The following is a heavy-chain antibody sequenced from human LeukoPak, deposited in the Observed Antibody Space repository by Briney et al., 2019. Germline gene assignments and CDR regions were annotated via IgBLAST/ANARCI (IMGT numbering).Heavy chain of an antibody. CDR2: ITSGGGYT. CDR3: ARGHYDVLTSSYKWTPDY. Sequence: GGSLRLSCAASGFTFSTYNMNGVRQAPGKGLEWFSSITSGGGYTYYADSVKGRFTTSRDNAKNSLSLRLDSLRAEDTAVYYCARGHYDVLTSSYKWTPDYWGQGTLVTVSS. V-gene: IGHV3-21*06. J-gene: IGHJ4*02. D-gene: IGHD3-9*01. CDR1: GFTFSTYN.